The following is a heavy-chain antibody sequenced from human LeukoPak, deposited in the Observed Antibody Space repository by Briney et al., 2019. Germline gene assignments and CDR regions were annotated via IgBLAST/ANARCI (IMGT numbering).Heavy chain of an antibody. Sequence: ASVKVSCKVSGYTFTSYGISWVRQAPGQGLEWMGWISAYNGNTNYAQKLQGRVTMTRNTSISTAYMELSSLRSEDTAVYYCARGPNRISLGVSYYWGQGTLVTVSS. CDR2: ISAYNGNT. CDR3: ARGPNRISLGVSYY. D-gene: IGHD2-21*01. V-gene: IGHV1-18*01. J-gene: IGHJ4*02. CDR1: GYTFTSYG.